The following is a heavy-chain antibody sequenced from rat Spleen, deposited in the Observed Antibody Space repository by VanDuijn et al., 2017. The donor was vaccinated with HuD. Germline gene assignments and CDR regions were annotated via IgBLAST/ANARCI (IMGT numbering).Heavy chain of an antibody. CDR1: GFTFSDYD. D-gene: IGHD1-2*01. CDR3: ARGTRNYSSYGGFAY. CDR2: ISYEGTST. J-gene: IGHJ3*01. V-gene: IGHV5-7*01. Sequence: EVQLVESGGGLVQPGRSMKLSCAASGFTFSDYDMAWVRQAPKKGLEWVATISYEGTSTNFRDSLKGRFTISRDNAKSTLSLQMDSLGAEDTATYYCARGTRNYSSYGGFAYWGQGTLVTVSS.